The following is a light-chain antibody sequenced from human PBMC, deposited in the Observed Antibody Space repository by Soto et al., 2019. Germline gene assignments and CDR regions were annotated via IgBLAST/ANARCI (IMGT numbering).Light chain of an antibody. J-gene: IGKJ1*01. CDR1: RSISSY. CDR3: QQYNDHSPTWT. V-gene: IGKV1-39*01. CDR2: AAS. Sequence: DIQMTQSPSSLSASVGDRVTITCRASRSISSYLNWYQQKPGKAPKLLISAASSLQSGVPSGFTASGSGTEFTLTISSLQPDDFATYYCQQYNDHSPTWTFGQGTKVDIK.